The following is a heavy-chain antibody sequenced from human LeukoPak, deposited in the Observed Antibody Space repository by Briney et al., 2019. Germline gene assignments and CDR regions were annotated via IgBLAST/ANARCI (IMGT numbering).Heavy chain of an antibody. CDR3: ARNGEYHDFWSGYRQDYYYGMDV. J-gene: IGHJ6*02. V-gene: IGHV1-69*01. Sequence: ASVKVSCKASGGTFSSYAISWVRQAPGQGLEWMGGIIPIFGTANYAQKFQGRVTITADESTSTAYMELSSLRSEDTAVYYCARNGEYHDFWSGYRQDYYYGMDVWGQGTTVTVSS. D-gene: IGHD3-3*01. CDR2: IIPIFGTA. CDR1: GGTFSSYA.